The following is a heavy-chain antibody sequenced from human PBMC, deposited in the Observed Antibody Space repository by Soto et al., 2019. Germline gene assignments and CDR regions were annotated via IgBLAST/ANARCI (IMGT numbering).Heavy chain of an antibody. CDR3: ARDWSGYCSGGSCYGWFDP. Sequence: SETLSLTCTVSGGSISSYYWSWIRQPPGKGLEWIGYIYYSGSTNYNPSLKSRVTISVDTSKNQFSLKLSSVTAADTAVYYCARDWSGYCSGGSCYGWFDPWGQGTLVTVSS. D-gene: IGHD2-15*01. CDR1: GGSISSYY. CDR2: IYYSGST. V-gene: IGHV4-59*01. J-gene: IGHJ5*02.